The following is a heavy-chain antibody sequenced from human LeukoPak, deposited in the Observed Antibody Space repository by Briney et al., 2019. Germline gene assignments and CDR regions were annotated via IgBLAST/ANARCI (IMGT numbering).Heavy chain of an antibody. J-gene: IGHJ6*03. V-gene: IGHV1-18*04. CDR3: ARDKGTVATYYYYYMDV. Sequence: ASVKVSCKASGYTFTGYYMHWVRQAPGQGLEWMGWISAHNGNTNYEEKVQGRVTMTTDTSTSTAYMELRSLRSDDTAVYYCARDKGTVATYYYYYMDVWGKGTTVTVSS. D-gene: IGHD6-19*01. CDR2: ISAHNGNT. CDR1: GYTFTGYY.